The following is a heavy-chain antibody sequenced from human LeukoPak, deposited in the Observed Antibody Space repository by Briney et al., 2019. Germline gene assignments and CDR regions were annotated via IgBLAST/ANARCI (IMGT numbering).Heavy chain of an antibody. D-gene: IGHD3-22*01. CDR2: IKQEGSEK. Sequence: GGSLRLSCAASGFTFSSYWMSWVRQAPGKGLEWVATIKQEGSEKDCVDSVKGRFTISRDNAKNSLYLQMNSLRAEDTALYYCARVGYYYHYWGQGTLVTVSS. V-gene: IGHV3-7*01. CDR1: GFTFSSYW. CDR3: ARVGYYYHY. J-gene: IGHJ4*02.